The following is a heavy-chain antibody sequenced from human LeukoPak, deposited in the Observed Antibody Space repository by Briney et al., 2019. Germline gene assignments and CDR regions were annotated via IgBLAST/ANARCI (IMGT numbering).Heavy chain of an antibody. V-gene: IGHV4-39*01. D-gene: IGHD4-11*01. CDR2: IYYSGST. J-gene: IGHJ6*02. Sequence: SETLSLTCTVSGGSISSSSYYWGWIRQPPGKGLEWIGSIYYSGSTYYNPSLKSRVTISVDTSKNQFSLKLSSVTAADTAVYYCARNSKHDGNYYYYYGMDVWGQGTTVTVSS. CDR1: GGSISSSSYY. CDR3: ARNSKHDGNYYYYYGMDV.